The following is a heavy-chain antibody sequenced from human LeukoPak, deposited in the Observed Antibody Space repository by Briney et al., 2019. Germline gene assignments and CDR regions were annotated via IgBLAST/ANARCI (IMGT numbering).Heavy chain of an antibody. J-gene: IGHJ4*02. CDR1: GYTFTGYY. CDR3: ARETGGYGSSSLGY. V-gene: IGHV1-2*02. CDR2: INPNSGGT. D-gene: IGHD5-12*01. Sequence: GASVKVSCKASGYTFTGYYMHWVRQAPGQGLEWMGWINPNSGGTNYAQKFQGRVTMTRDTSIGTAYMELSRLRSDDTAVYYCARETGGYGSSSLGYWGQGTLVTVSS.